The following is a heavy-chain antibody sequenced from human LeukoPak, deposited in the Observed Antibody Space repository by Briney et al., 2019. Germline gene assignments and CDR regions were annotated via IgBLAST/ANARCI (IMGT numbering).Heavy chain of an antibody. J-gene: IGHJ4*02. Sequence: GGSLRLSCAASGFTFSSYEMNWVRQAPGKGLEWVSYISSSGSTIYYADSVKGRFTISRDSAKNSLYLQMNSLRAEDTAVYYCARVGVTGYSSGWGQGTLVTVSS. CDR2: ISSSGSTI. V-gene: IGHV3-48*03. CDR1: GFTFSSYE. D-gene: IGHD6-19*01. CDR3: ARVGVTGYSSG.